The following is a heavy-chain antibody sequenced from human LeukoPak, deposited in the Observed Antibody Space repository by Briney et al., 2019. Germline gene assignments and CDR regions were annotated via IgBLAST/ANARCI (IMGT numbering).Heavy chain of an antibody. J-gene: IGHJ6*04. D-gene: IGHD3-10*02. CDR3: AELGITMIGGV. CDR1: GFTFSSYA. CDR2: ISGGGVST. V-gene: IGHV3-23*01. Sequence: GGSLRLSCAASGFTFSSYAMTWVRQAPGKGLQWVSAISGGGVSTYYADSVKGRFTISRDNSKNTLYLQMNSLRAEDTAVYYCAELGITMIGGVWGKGTTVTISS.